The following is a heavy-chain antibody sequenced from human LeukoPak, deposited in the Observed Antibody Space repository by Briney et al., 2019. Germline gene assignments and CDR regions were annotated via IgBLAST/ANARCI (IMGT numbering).Heavy chain of an antibody. CDR2: ISGSGGST. Sequence: GGSLRLSCAPSGFTFSSYAMSWVRQAPGKGLEWVSAISGSGGSTYYADSVKGRFTISRDNSKNTLYLQMNSLRAEDTAVYYCAKSRVWGSYRLFYFDNWGQGTLVTVSS. CDR3: AKSRVWGSYRLFYFDN. CDR1: GFTFSSYA. J-gene: IGHJ4*02. D-gene: IGHD3-16*02. V-gene: IGHV3-23*01.